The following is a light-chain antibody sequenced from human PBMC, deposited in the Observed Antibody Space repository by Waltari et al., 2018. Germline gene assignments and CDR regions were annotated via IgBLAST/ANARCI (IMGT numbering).Light chain of an antibody. Sequence: EIVLTQSPATLSLSPGDTATLSCRASQSVSSYLAWYQQKAGQAPRLLIYDASTRATGIPARFSGSGSGTDFTLTISSLEPDDFAVYFCHLRSNWRYTFGQGTKLEIK. CDR2: DAS. CDR1: QSVSSY. J-gene: IGKJ2*01. V-gene: IGKV3-11*01. CDR3: HLRSNWRYT.